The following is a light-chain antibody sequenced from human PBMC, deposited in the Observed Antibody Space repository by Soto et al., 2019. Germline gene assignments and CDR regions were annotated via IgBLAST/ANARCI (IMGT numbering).Light chain of an antibody. V-gene: IGKV1-39*01. CDR1: QSISSY. CDR2: DAS. Sequence: DIQMTQSPSSLSASVGDRVTITCRASQSISSYLNWYQQKPGKAPKILIYDASSLQSGVPSRLSGSGYGTDFTLTISSLQPEDFATYYCQQSYSXPLTSGQGTKV. CDR3: QQSYSXPLT. J-gene: IGKJ1*01.